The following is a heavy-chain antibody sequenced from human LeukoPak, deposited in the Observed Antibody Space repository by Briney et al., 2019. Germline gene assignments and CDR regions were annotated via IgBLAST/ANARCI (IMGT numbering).Heavy chain of an antibody. J-gene: IGHJ3*02. V-gene: IGHV4-59*08. D-gene: IGHD5-12*01. Sequence: SETLSLTCTVSGGSISNYYWSWIRQPPGKGLEWIGYIYYSGSTNYNPSLKSRVTISVDTSKNQFSLKLSSVTVADTAVYYCARRNSGYDYDAFDIWGQGTMVTDSS. CDR3: ARRNSGYDYDAFDI. CDR2: IYYSGST. CDR1: GGSISNYY.